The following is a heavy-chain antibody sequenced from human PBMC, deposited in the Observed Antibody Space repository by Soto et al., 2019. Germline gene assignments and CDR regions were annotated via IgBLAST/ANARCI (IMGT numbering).Heavy chain of an antibody. CDR2: IRSRSIDM. Sequence: EVQLVESGGGLVKPGESLRLSCAASGFTFSNYNINWVRQAPGKGLEWVSSIRSRSIDMYYADSVKGRFTISRDEAKNSLSLQMNGLRAEDTAVYFCVRESYPAKAFDIWGQGTMVTVSS. CDR3: VRESYPAKAFDI. J-gene: IGHJ3*02. CDR1: GFTFSNYN. V-gene: IGHV3-21*01. D-gene: IGHD2-2*01.